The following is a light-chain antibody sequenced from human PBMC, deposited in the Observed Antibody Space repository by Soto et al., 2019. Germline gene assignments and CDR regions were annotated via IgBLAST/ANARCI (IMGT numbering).Light chain of an antibody. CDR1: QSINSN. CDR3: QQYSSFPLT. CDR2: AAF. V-gene: IGKV1-39*01. Sequence: DIQMTQSPSSLSASVGDRVTLTCRASQSINSNLNWYQQKPAKAPKLLIYAAFNLQSGVPSRFSGSGSGTDFTLTISRLQSEDFATYYCQQYSSFPLTFGGGTKVDIK. J-gene: IGKJ4*01.